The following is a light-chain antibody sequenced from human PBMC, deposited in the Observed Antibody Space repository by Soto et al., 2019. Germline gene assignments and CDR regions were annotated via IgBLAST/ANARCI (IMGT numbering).Light chain of an antibody. CDR3: QQYGRSPQT. V-gene: IGKV3-20*01. CDR2: GAS. J-gene: IGKJ1*01. CDR1: QSVSSSY. Sequence: EIVLTQSPGTLSLSPGERSTLSPRASQSVSSSYLAWYQQEPGQAPRLIIYGASSRATGIPDRFSGSGSGTDFTLTISRLEPEDVAVYYCQQYGRSPQTLGQGTKVDIK.